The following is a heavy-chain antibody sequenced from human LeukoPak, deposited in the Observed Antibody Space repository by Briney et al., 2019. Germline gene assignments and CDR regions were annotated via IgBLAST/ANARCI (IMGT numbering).Heavy chain of an antibody. Sequence: GGSLRLSCAASGFTFSSYSMNWVRQAPGKGLEWVSYISSSSSTIYYADSVKGRFTISRDNAKNSLYLQMNSLRAEDTAVYYCARSGSYLVLNYWGQGTLVTVPS. CDR3: ARSGSYLVLNY. D-gene: IGHD1-26*01. J-gene: IGHJ4*02. CDR2: ISSSSSTI. V-gene: IGHV3-48*04. CDR1: GFTFSSYS.